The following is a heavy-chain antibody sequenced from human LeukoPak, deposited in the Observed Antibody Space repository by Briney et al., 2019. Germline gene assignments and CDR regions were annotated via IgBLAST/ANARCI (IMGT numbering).Heavy chain of an antibody. D-gene: IGHD3-22*01. V-gene: IGHV1-18*01. Sequence: ASVKVSCKASGYTFTSYGISWVRQAPGQGLEWMGWISAYNGNTNYAQKLQGRVTMTTDTSTTTAYMELRSLRSDDTAVYYCARARKAPSGLRRSDAFDIWGQGTMVTVSS. J-gene: IGHJ3*02. CDR2: ISAYNGNT. CDR3: ARARKAPSGLRRSDAFDI. CDR1: GYTFTSYG.